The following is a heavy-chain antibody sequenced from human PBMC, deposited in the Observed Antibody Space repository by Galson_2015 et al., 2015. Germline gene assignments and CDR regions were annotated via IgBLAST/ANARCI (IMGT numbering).Heavy chain of an antibody. D-gene: IGHD3-22*01. CDR3: ARSDYYDSSAPGY. Sequence: SLRLSCAASGFTFSSYAMSWVRQAPGKGLEWVSYISSSSSTIYYADSVKGRFTISRDNAKNSLYLQMNSLRDEDTAVYYCARSDYYDSSAPGYWGQGTLVTVSS. J-gene: IGHJ4*02. V-gene: IGHV3-48*02. CDR2: ISSSSSTI. CDR1: GFTFSSYA.